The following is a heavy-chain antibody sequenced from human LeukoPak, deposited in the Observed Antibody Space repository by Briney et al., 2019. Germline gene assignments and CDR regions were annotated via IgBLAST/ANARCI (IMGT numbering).Heavy chain of an antibody. Sequence: GGSLRLSCTASGFTFTDYWIYWIRQAPGKGLERVATIKQDGSESYYGDSVKGRFTISRDNAKNSLYLQMNSLRAEGTAMYYCVKDSGRYRFENWGQGILVTVSS. CDR2: IKQDGSES. V-gene: IGHV3-7*03. CDR1: GFTFTDYW. D-gene: IGHD6-25*01. CDR3: VKDSGRYRFEN. J-gene: IGHJ4*02.